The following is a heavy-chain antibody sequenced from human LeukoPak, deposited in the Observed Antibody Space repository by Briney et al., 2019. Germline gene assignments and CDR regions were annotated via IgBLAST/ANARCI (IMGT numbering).Heavy chain of an antibody. D-gene: IGHD2/OR15-2a*01. V-gene: IGHV3-23*01. CDR3: AKVKAQQNYYYGMDV. CDR2: ISGSGGST. J-gene: IGHJ6*02. Sequence: GGSLRLSCAASGFTFSSYAMSWVRQAPGKGLEWVSSISGSGGSTYYADSVKGRFTISRDNSKNTLYLQMNSLRAEDTAVYYCAKVKAQQNYYYGMDVWGQGTTVTVSS. CDR1: GFTFSSYA.